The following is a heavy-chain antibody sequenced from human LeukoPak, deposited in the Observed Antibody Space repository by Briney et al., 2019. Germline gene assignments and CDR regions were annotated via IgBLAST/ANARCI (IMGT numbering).Heavy chain of an antibody. CDR1: GYTFTNYY. D-gene: IGHD3-22*01. V-gene: IGHV1-46*01. CDR3: ARGSYYDSSGYCPDY. J-gene: IGHJ4*02. CDR2: FNPSGGST. Sequence: ASVKVSCKASGYTFTNYYMHWVRQAPGQGLEWMGVFNPSGGSTSYAQKLQGRVTMTRDTSTSTVYMELSSLRSEDTAVYYCARGSYYDSSGYCPDYWGQGTLVTVSS.